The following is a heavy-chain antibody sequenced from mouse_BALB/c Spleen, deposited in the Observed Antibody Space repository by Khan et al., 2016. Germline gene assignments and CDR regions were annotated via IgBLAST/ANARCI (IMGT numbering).Heavy chain of an antibody. J-gene: IGHJ3*01. CDR1: GFNIKDTY. V-gene: IGHV14-3*02. D-gene: IGHD2-4*01. CDR2: IDPANDNT. CDR3: ARSYYDSWFVY. Sequence: EVQLQESGAELVKPGASVKLSCTASGFNIKDTYMHWMIQRPEQGLEWIGRIDPANDNTKYDPKFQGKATITADTSPNTAYLQLSSLTSEDTAVYYCARSYYDSWFVYWGQGTLVTVSA.